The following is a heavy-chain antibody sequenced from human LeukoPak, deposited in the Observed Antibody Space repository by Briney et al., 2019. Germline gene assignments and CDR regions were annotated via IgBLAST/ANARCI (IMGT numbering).Heavy chain of an antibody. CDR2: IKSKTDGGTT. CDR1: GFTFSNAW. V-gene: IGHV3-15*01. D-gene: IGHD3-10*01. CDR3: TTEDPRYYYGSGSYSNWFDP. J-gene: IGHJ5*02. Sequence: PGGSLRLSCAASGFTFSNAWMSWVRQAPGKGLEWVGRIKSKTDGGTTDYAAPVKGRFTISRDDSKNTLYLQMNSLKTEDTAVYYCTTEDPRYYYGSGSYSNWFDPWGQGTLVTVSS.